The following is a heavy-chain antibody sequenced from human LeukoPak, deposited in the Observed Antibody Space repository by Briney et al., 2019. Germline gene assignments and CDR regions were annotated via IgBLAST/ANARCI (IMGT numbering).Heavy chain of an antibody. V-gene: IGHV3-21*01. D-gene: IGHD1-14*01. CDR1: GFTFSSYS. Sequence: GGSLRLSCAASGFTFSSYSMNWVRQAPGKGLECVSAISSSSSYIYYADSVKGRFTISRDNAKNSLYLQMCSLRAEDTAVYYCARVPERYDAFDIWGQGTMVTVSS. J-gene: IGHJ3*02. CDR3: ARVPERYDAFDI. CDR2: ISSSSSYI.